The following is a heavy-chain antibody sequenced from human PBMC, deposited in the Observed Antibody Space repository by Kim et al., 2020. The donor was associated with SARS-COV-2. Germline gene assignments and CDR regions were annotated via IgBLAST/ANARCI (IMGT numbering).Heavy chain of an antibody. CDR2: KK. CDR3: ARDPGPYYFDY. V-gene: IGHV3-33*01. J-gene: IGHJ4*02. Sequence: KKYNAKSVMGRLTISRDNSDNMLSLQMDSLGAEDTAIYYCARDPGPYYFDYWGQGTLVTVSS.